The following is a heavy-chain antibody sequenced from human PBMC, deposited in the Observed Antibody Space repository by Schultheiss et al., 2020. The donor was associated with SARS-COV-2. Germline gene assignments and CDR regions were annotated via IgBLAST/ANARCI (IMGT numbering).Heavy chain of an antibody. Sequence: GGSLRLSCAASGFTFSSYAMHWVRQAPGKGLEWVAVISYDGSNKYYADSVKGRFTISRDNSKNTLYLQMNSLRAEDTAVYYCARGGGYCSSTSCYSLHFDYWGQGTLVTVSS. CDR2: ISYDGSNK. V-gene: IGHV3-30*04. CDR3: ARGGGYCSSTSCYSLHFDY. J-gene: IGHJ4*02. D-gene: IGHD2-2*01. CDR1: GFTFSSYA.